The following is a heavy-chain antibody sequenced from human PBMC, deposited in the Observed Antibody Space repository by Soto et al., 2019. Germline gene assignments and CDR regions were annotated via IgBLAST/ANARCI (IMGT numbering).Heavy chain of an antibody. D-gene: IGHD3-10*01. J-gene: IGHJ4*02. Sequence: QITLKESGPTLVKPTQTLTLTCIFSGFSISTSGVGVGWIRQPPGKALECLALIYWYDDKRYSPILKSRRTITKDTSKNQVVLTMTNMDPVDTATYYCAHRDGNMVRGVISFDYWGQGTLVTVSS. CDR1: GFSISTSGVG. CDR2: IYWYDDK. V-gene: IGHV2-5*01. CDR3: AHRDGNMVRGVISFDY.